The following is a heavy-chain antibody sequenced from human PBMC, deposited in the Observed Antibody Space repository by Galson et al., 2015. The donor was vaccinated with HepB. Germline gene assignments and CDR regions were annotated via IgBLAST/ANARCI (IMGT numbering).Heavy chain of an antibody. CDR1: GDSVSSHSVI. D-gene: IGHD3-10*01. CDR2: TYYRSKWDS. Sequence: CAISGDSVSSHSVIWNWIRQSPSRGLEWLGRTYYRSKWDSDYAVSVRSRITVTPDTSKNQFSMQFNSVTPEDTAVYYCVRGGHGINAGRFDYWGQGTQVTVSS. V-gene: IGHV6-1*01. J-gene: IGHJ4*02. CDR3: VRGGHGINAGRFDY.